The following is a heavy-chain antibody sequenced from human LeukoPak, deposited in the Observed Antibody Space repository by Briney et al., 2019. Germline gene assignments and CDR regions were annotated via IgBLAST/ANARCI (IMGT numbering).Heavy chain of an antibody. Sequence: SVKVSCKASGGTFSSYAISWVRQAPGQGLEWMGGIIPIFGTANYAQKFQGRVTITADESTSTAYMELSSLRSEDTAVYYCARTGYCSGGSCYSRGYYYYGMDVWGQGTTVTVSS. J-gene: IGHJ6*02. CDR2: IIPIFGTA. D-gene: IGHD2-15*01. CDR3: ARTGYCSGGSCYSRGYYYYGMDV. V-gene: IGHV1-69*13. CDR1: GGTFSSYA.